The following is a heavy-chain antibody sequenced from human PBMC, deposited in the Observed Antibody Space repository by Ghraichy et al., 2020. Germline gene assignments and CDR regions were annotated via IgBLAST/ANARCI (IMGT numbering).Heavy chain of an antibody. CDR2: ISSSSSTI. V-gene: IGHV3-48*02. Sequence: GGSLRLSCAASGFTFSSYSMNWVRQAPGKGLEWVSYISSSSSTIYYADSVKGRFTISRDNAKNSLYLQMNSLRDEDTAVYYCARAYGDYANDAFDIWGQGTMVTVSS. J-gene: IGHJ3*02. CDR1: GFTFSSYS. D-gene: IGHD4-17*01. CDR3: ARAYGDYANDAFDI.